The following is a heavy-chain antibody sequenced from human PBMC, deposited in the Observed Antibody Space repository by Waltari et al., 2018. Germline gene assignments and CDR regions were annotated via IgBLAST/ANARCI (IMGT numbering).Heavy chain of an antibody. V-gene: IGHV4-39*07. Sequence: QLQLQESGPGLVKPSETLSLTCTVSGGSISSSSYYWGWIRQPPGKGLEWIGSGYYSGGTYVNPSLKSRGTISVDTSKNQFSLKLSSVTAVDTAVYYCARKGSSGPDYWGQGTLVTVSS. CDR3: ARKGSSGPDY. CDR1: GGSISSSSYY. J-gene: IGHJ4*02. D-gene: IGHD3-22*01. CDR2: GYYSGGT.